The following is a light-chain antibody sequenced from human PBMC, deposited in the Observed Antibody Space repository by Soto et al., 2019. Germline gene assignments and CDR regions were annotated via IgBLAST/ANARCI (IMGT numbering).Light chain of an antibody. V-gene: IGLV2-11*01. CDR1: SNDVGRYNF. J-gene: IGLJ2*01. CDR2: DVV. CDR3: CSYAGNYPH. Sequence: QSALTQPRSVSGSPGQSVTISCTGTSNDVGRYNFVSRYQQRPGKAPKLMIYDVVKRPSGVPDRFSGSKSGNTASLTISGLQTEDEADYYCCSYAGNYPHVGGGTKVTVL.